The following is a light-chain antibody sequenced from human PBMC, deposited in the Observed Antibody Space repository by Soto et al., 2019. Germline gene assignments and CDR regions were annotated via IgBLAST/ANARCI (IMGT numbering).Light chain of an antibody. CDR3: QSCDDSLSDYVL. V-gene: IGLV1-40*01. CDR2: GNS. Sequence: QSVLTQPPSVSGAPGQRVTISCTGGSSNIGAGYDVHWYQQLPGTAPKLLIYGNSNRPSGVPARFSASKSGTSASLPITGLQAEDEAAYYCQSCDDSLSDYVLFGGGTKVTVL. J-gene: IGLJ2*01. CDR1: SSNIGAGYD.